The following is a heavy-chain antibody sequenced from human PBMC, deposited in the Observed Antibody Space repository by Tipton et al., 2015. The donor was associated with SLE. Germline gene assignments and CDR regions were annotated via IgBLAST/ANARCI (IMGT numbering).Heavy chain of an antibody. D-gene: IGHD5-18*01. CDR3: ARDFNTEQDY. J-gene: IGHJ4*02. Sequence: TLSLTCAVYGGSFSGYYWSWIRQPPGKGLEWIGNIYYSGSTSYNPSLKSRITISVDTSKSQFSLKLSSVTAADTAVYYCARDFNTEQDYWGQGTLVTVSS. CDR2: IYYSGST. V-gene: IGHV4-59*01. CDR1: GGSFSGYY.